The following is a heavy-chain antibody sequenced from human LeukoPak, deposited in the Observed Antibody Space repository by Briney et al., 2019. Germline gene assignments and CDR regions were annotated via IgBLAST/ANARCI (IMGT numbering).Heavy chain of an antibody. CDR2: INHSGST. V-gene: IGHV4-34*01. D-gene: IGHD3-22*01. CDR1: GGSFSGYY. J-gene: IGHJ3*02. CDR3: ARDLTYYYDSSGRPGAFDI. Sequence: SETLSLTCAVYGGSFSGYYWSWIRQPPGKGLEWIGEINHSGSTNYNPSLKSRVTISVDTSKNQFSLKLSSVTAADTAVYYCARDLTYYYDSSGRPGAFDIWGQGTMVTVSS.